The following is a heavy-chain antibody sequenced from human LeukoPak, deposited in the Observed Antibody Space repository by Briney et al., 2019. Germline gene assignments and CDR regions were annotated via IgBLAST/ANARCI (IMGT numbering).Heavy chain of an antibody. CDR3: ARERGRGRDSPWFDY. Sequence: GGSLRLSCAASGFIVSGDFMSWVRQAPGKGLEWVSVIYSDGSTYYADSVKGRFTISRDNSKNTLDLQMAGLRAEDTAVYYCARERGRGRDSPWFDYWGQGTLVTVSS. J-gene: IGHJ4*02. CDR2: IYSDGST. V-gene: IGHV3-53*01. CDR1: GFIVSGDF. D-gene: IGHD1-26*01.